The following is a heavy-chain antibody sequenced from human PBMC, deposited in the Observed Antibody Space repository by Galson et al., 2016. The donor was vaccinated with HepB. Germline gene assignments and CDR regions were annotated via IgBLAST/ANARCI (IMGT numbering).Heavy chain of an antibody. D-gene: IGHD6-13*01. CDR1: GFTFSSYW. CDR3: TRTISATAGID. J-gene: IGHJ4*02. CDR2: IKQDGSEK. Sequence: SLRLSCAASGFTFSSYWMSWVRQAPGKGLEWLANIKQDGSEKYYVDSVRGRFTISRDNAMNSLYLHMSSLRAEDTALYCCTRTISATAGIDWGQGTLVTVSS. V-gene: IGHV3-7*04.